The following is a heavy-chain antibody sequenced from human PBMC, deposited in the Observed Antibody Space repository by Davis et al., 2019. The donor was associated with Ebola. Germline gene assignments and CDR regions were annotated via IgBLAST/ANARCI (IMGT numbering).Heavy chain of an antibody. CDR3: AKDQKWDPPHYLDC. V-gene: IGHV3-23*01. CDR1: GFTFSSYR. J-gene: IGHJ4*02. D-gene: IGHD1-26*01. Sequence: PGGSLRLSCAASGFTFSSYRMNWVRQAPGKGLEWVSGSSGSGGSTYYADSVKGRFTISRDNSKNTVYLQMNSLRAEDTAVYYCAKDQKWDPPHYLDCWGQGTLVTVSS. CDR2: SSGSGGST.